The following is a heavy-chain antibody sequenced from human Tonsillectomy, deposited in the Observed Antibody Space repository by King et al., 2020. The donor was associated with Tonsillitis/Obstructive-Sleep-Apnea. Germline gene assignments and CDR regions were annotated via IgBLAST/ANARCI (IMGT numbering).Heavy chain of an antibody. CDR2: IYPDDSDT. D-gene: IGHD2-2*02. J-gene: IGHJ6*03. V-gene: IGHV5-51*01. CDR3: ARLYCSSTSCYKEDYYYYYMDV. CDR1: GYSFTSYW. Sequence: EQLVQSGAEVKKPGESLKISCKGSGYSFTSYWIGWVRQMPGKGLEWMGIIYPDDSDTRYSPSFQGQVTISADKSISTAYLQWSSLKASDTAMYYCARLYCSSTSCYKEDYYYYYMDVWGKGTTVTVSS.